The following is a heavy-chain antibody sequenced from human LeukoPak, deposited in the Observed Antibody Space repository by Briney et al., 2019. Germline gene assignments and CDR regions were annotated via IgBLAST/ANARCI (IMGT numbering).Heavy chain of an antibody. Sequence: GGSLRLSCAASGFTFSGSAMHWVRQASGKGLEWLCRIRSKADSYTTAYAASVKGTFIVSRDDLKNTVYLQMNSLKTEDTAVYYCRAAADLNDYWGQGTLVTVSS. CDR3: RAAADLNDY. D-gene: IGHD6-13*01. V-gene: IGHV3-73*01. CDR1: GFTFSGSA. J-gene: IGHJ4*02. CDR2: IRSKADSYTT.